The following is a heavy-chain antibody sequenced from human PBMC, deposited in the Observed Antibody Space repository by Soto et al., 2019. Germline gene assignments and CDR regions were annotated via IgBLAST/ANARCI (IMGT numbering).Heavy chain of an antibody. CDR2: ISSSSSYI. V-gene: IGHV3-21*01. CDR1: GFTFSSYS. D-gene: IGHD3-3*01. Sequence: GGSLRLSCAASGFTFSSYSMNWVRQAPGKGLEWVSSISSSSSYIYYADSVKGRFTISRDNAKNSLYLQMNSLRAEDTAVYYCARARSIFEVYYYMDVWGKGTTVTVSS. J-gene: IGHJ6*03. CDR3: ARARSIFEVYYYMDV.